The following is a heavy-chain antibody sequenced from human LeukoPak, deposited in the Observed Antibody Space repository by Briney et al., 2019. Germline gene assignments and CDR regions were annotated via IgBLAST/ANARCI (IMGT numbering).Heavy chain of an antibody. CDR3: ARVGGSSVVDY. CDR1: GGSISSYH. V-gene: IGHV4-4*07. CDR2: ISTSGST. Sequence: SETLSLTCSVSGGSISSYHWSWIRQPAGKGLEWIGRISTSGSTNYNPSLKSRVTMSVDTSKNQFSLKLSSVTAADTAVYYCARVGGSSVVDYWGQGTLVTVSS. D-gene: IGHD2-15*01. J-gene: IGHJ4*02.